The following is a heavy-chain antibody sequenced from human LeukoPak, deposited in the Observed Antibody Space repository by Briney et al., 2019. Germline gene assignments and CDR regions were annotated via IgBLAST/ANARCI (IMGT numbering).Heavy chain of an antibody. CDR2: INPDSGGT. CDR3: ARDLGCSRTSCYYASDY. V-gene: IGHV1-2*02. D-gene: IGHD2-2*01. Sequence: ASVKVSCKASGYTFTGYYMHWVRQAPGQRLEWMGWINPDSGGTNYAQKFQGRVTVTRDTSISTAYMELSRLRSDDTAVYYCARDLGCSRTSCYYASDYWGQGTPLTVSS. CDR1: GYTFTGYY. J-gene: IGHJ4*02.